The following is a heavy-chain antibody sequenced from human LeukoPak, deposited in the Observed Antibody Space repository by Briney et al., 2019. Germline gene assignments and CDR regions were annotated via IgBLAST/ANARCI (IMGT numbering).Heavy chain of an antibody. Sequence: SETLSLTCTVSGGSISRNSDYWGWIRQPPGKGLEWIGSIYYGGSTYYNPSLKSRVTISVDTSKNQFSLKLSSVTAADTAVYYCARLPASKYCSSTSCYLYYFDYWGQGTLVTVSS. CDR1: GGSISRNSDY. J-gene: IGHJ4*02. D-gene: IGHD2-2*01. V-gene: IGHV4-39*07. CDR2: IYYGGST. CDR3: ARLPASKYCSSTSCYLYYFDY.